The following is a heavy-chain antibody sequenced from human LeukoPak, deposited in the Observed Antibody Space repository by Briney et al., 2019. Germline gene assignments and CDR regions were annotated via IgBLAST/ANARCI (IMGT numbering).Heavy chain of an antibody. CDR2: IYYSGST. D-gene: IGHD4-11*01. CDR1: GFTFSFNW. Sequence: GSLRLSCEASGFTFSFNWMSWVRQAPGKGLEWIGYIYYSGSTNYNPSLKSRVTISVDTSKNQFSLKLSSVTAADTAVYYCARRVTTVANWFDPWGQGTLVTVSS. J-gene: IGHJ5*02. V-gene: IGHV4-59*08. CDR3: ARRVTTVANWFDP.